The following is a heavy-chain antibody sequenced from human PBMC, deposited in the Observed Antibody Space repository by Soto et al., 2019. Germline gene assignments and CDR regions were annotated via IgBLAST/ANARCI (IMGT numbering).Heavy chain of an antibody. Sequence: GGSLRLSCAASGFTCSTYSMNWVRQAPGKGLEWISHINSGHITVYADSVKGRFTISRDNSKNTLYLQMNSLRTEDTAVYYCARALDFWSAYFDYWGQGSLVTVSS. CDR3: ARALDFWSAYFDY. CDR1: GFTCSTYS. CDR2: INSGHITV. V-gene: IGHV3-48*01. D-gene: IGHD3-3*01. J-gene: IGHJ4*02.